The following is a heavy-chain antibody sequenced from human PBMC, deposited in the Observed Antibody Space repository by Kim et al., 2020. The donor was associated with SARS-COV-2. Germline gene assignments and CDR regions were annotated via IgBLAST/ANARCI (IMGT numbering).Heavy chain of an antibody. D-gene: IGHD2-15*01. Sequence: SETLSLTCTVSGDSVSGYYWGWVRQPPGKGLEWIGYIYYTGSTNYNPSLESRLTISLDTSKNLFSLKLTSVTAADTAIYYCVTYFATSCYGLFDFWGQGT. CDR1: GDSVSGYY. J-gene: IGHJ4*02. V-gene: IGHV4-59*02. CDR2: IYYTGST. CDR3: VTYFATSCYGLFDF.